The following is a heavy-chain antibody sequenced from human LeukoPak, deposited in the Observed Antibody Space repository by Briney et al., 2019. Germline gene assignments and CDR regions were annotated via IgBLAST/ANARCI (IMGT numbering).Heavy chain of an antibody. Sequence: SETLSLTCTVSGGSISNYYWSWIRQSPVKGLEWIGYFYFSGATNYNPSLKSRVTISVDTSKNQFSLKLSSVTAADTAVYYCAREDPQTTVPEGLDVWGQGTTVTVSS. V-gene: IGHV4-59*01. CDR3: AREDPQTTVPEGLDV. CDR1: GGSISNYY. CDR2: FYFSGAT. D-gene: IGHD4-17*01. J-gene: IGHJ6*02.